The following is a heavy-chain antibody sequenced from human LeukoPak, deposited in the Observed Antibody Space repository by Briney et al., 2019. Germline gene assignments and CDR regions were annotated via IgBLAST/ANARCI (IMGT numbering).Heavy chain of an antibody. J-gene: IGHJ4*02. V-gene: IGHV4-61*01. CDR3: ARGSYDFWSGYYRGTGRYYFDY. D-gene: IGHD3-3*01. CDR1: GGSVSSGSYY. Sequence: SETLSLTCTVSGGSVSSGSYYWSWIRQPPGKGLEWIGYIYYSGSTNYNPSLKSRVTISVDASKNQFSLKLSSVTAADTAEYYCARGSYDFWSGYYRGTGRYYFDYWGQGTLVTVSS. CDR2: IYYSGST.